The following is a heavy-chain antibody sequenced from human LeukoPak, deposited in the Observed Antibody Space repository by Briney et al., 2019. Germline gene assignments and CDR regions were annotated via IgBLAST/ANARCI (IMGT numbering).Heavy chain of an antibody. CDR1: GGSFSGYY. CDR3: ARVYSSGWYGYYFDY. Sequence: SETLSLTCAVYGGSFSGYYWSWIRQPPGKGLEWIGYIYYSGSTNYNPSLKSRVTISVDTSKNQFSLKLSSVTAADTAVYYCARVYSSGWYGYYFDYWGQGTLVTVSS. J-gene: IGHJ4*02. CDR2: IYYSGST. D-gene: IGHD6-19*01. V-gene: IGHV4-59*01.